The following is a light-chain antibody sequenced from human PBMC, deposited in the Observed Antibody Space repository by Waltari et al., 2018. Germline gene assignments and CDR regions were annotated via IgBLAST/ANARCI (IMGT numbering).Light chain of an antibody. Sequence: QSALTQPASVSGSPGQSLTTPCPGSSMAVGTSAYVSWSQHHPGKAPKLIIYGVSNRPSGVSNRFSGSKSGNTASLTISGVQAEDEADYYCSSYTGSSTLVIFGGGTKLTVL. CDR2: GVS. CDR1: SMAVGTSAY. V-gene: IGLV2-14*01. CDR3: SSYTGSSTLVI. J-gene: IGLJ2*01.